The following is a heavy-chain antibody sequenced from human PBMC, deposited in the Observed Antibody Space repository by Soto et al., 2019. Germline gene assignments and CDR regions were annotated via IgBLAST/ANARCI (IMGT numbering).Heavy chain of an antibody. CDR2: INHSGST. D-gene: IGHD6-19*01. CDR3: ARAPRKQWLIHFEC. Sequence: PSGTLSLTCAVYGWAFSGYYWSWIRQPPGKGLEWIGEINHSGSTNYNPSLKSRVTISVDTSKNQFSLKLSSVTAADTAVYYCARAPRKQWLIHFECWGQGTLVIVFS. CDR1: GWAFSGYY. V-gene: IGHV4-34*01. J-gene: IGHJ4*02.